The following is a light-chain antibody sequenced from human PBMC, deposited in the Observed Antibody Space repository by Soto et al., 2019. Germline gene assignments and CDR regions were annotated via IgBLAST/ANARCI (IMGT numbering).Light chain of an antibody. CDR3: QTWGTGIWV. CDR2: VNSDGSH. V-gene: IGLV4-69*01. CDR1: SGHSNYA. Sequence: QPVLTQSPSASASLGASVKLTCTLSSGHSNYAIAWHQQQPEKGPRYLMNVNSDGSHSKGDGIPDCFSGSSSGAERSLTISSLQSEDEADYYCQTWGTGIWVFGGGTKVTVL. J-gene: IGLJ3*02.